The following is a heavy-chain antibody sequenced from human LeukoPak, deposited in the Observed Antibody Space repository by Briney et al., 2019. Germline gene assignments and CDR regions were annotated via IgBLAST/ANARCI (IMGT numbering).Heavy chain of an antibody. J-gene: IGHJ4*02. CDR1: GGTFSNYA. CDR2: IIPIFGTA. V-gene: IGHV1-69*06. CDR3: ARDRGAAAGLRGGGVGDYFDY. Sequence: ASVKVSCKASGGTFSNYAISWVRQAPGQGLEWMGGIIPIFGTANYAQKFRGRVTITADKSTRTAYMELSSLRSEDTAVYYCARDRGAAAGLRGGGVGDYFDYWGQGTLVTVSS. D-gene: IGHD6-13*01.